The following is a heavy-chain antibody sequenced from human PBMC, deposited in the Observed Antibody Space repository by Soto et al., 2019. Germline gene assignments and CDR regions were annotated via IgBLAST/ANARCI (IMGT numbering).Heavy chain of an antibody. CDR3: ARDYPSLYSGYDSFDY. D-gene: IGHD5-12*01. J-gene: IGHJ4*02. Sequence: GGSLRLSCAASGFTFSSYSMNWVRQAPGKGLEWVSSISSSSSYIYYADSVKGRFTISRDNAKNSLYLQMNSLRAEDTAVYYCARDYPSLYSGYDSFDYWGQGTLVTVSS. CDR1: GFTFSSYS. V-gene: IGHV3-21*01. CDR2: ISSSSSYI.